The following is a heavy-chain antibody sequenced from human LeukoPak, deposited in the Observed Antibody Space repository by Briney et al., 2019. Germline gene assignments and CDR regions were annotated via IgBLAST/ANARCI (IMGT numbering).Heavy chain of an antibody. CDR1: GFTFTDYY. CDR3: ARDRSRVLDY. V-gene: IGHV1-2*02. CDR2: INPVSGGT. J-gene: IGHJ4*02. Sequence: ASVKVSCKASGFTFTDYYMHWVRQAPGQGPEWMGWINPVSGGTDFAQKFQGRVTFSRDLSITTVYMDLRRLRFDETAVYYCARDRSRVLDYWGQGTVVTVSS. D-gene: IGHD3-3*01.